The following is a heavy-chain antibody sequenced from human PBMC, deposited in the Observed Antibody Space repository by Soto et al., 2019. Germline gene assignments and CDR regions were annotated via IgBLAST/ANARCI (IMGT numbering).Heavy chain of an antibody. J-gene: IGHJ4*02. CDR1: GYTFTSYG. Sequence: ASVKVSCKASGYTFTSYGISWVRQAPGQGLEWMGWISAYNGNTNYAQKLQGRVTVTTDTSTSTAYMELRSLRSDDTAVYYCARIPRGIAAAGAIKPPFDYWGQGTLVTVSS. V-gene: IGHV1-18*04. CDR3: ARIPRGIAAAGAIKPPFDY. D-gene: IGHD6-13*01. CDR2: ISAYNGNT.